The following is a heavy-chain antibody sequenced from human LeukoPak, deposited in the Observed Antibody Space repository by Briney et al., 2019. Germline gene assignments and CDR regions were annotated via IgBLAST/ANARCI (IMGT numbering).Heavy chain of an antibody. CDR3: ARGPMVRGVIKLDY. CDR1: GVSISNYY. CDR2: IYYSGSN. Sequence: AETLVLTCTVSGVSISNYYLSWIRQPPGKGLEWIGFIYYSGSNNYNHSLLHSANISIDTSKNQFSLKLSSVTAADMAVYYCARGPMVRGVIKLDYWGQEAL. J-gene: IGHJ4*02. V-gene: IGHV4-59*01. D-gene: IGHD3-10*01.